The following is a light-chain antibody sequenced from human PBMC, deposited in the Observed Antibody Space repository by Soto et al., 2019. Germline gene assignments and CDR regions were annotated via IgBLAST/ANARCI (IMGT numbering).Light chain of an antibody. CDR2: EGS. V-gene: IGLV2-14*01. J-gene: IGLJ3*02. Sequence: QSALTQPASVSGSPGQSITISCTGTSSDVGGHNYVSWYQQHPGKAPKLMIYEGSNRLSGVSNRFSGSKSGNTASLTISGLQAEDDAEYYCSSYTRSSTRVFGGGTKLTVL. CDR3: SSYTRSSTRV. CDR1: SSDVGGHNY.